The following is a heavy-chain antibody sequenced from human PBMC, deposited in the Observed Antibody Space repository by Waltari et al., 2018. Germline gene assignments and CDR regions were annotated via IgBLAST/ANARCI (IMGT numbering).Heavy chain of an antibody. V-gene: IGHV1-24*01. J-gene: IGHJ6*02. CDR2: FDPEDGEG. CDR1: GHRITESP. Sequence: QVQLVQSEAEVMKPGSSVKVPCKVSGHRITESPLHWVPQAPGKGLEWMGRFDPEDGEGTYAQGVLDRVTMTEDRSTNTAYMELSSLRLEDTAVYYCATGGDYDEYALHYFRGLDVWGQGTTVIVAS. D-gene: IGHD4-17*01. CDR3: ATGGDYDEYALHYFRGLDV.